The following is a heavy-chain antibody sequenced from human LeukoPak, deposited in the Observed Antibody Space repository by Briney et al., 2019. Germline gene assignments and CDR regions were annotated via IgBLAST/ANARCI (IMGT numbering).Heavy chain of an antibody. V-gene: IGHV1-8*01. CDR3: ARAAGGPAYCGGDCRPYDAFDI. CDR1: GYTFTSYD. Sequence: ASVKVSCKASGYTFTSYDINWVRQATGQGLEWMGWMNPNSGNTGYAQKFQGRVTMTRNTSISTAYMELSSLRSEDTAVYYCARAAGGPAYCGGDCRPYDAFDIWGQGTMVTVSS. CDR2: MNPNSGNT. D-gene: IGHD2-21*01. J-gene: IGHJ3*02.